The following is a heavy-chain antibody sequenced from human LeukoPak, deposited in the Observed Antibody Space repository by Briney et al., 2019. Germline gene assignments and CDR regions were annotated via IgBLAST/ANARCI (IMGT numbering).Heavy chain of an antibody. J-gene: IGHJ4*02. CDR1: GFSFSGHW. V-gene: IGHV3-74*01. CDR3: ARGPNSNWSGLDF. Sequence: GGSLRLSCPASGFSFSGHWMHWARQLPGKGLVWVSRISPTGSTTSYADSVKGRFTVSRDNAKNTLYLQVNNLRAEDTAVYYCARGPNSNWSGLDFWGQGTLLTVSS. CDR2: ISPTGSTT. D-gene: IGHD6-6*01.